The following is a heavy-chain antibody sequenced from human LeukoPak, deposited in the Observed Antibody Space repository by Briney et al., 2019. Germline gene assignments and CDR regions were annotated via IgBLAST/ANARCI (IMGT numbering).Heavy chain of an antibody. J-gene: IGHJ4*02. Sequence: GGSLRLFCAASGFTFSNYAISWVRQAPGKGLEWVSTISSSGGYTFYTDSVKGRFTISRDNSRNTVFLQTNSLRAEDTAIYYCAKVEGIRCSGGSCYSSYFDYWGQGTLVTVSS. CDR2: ISSSGGYT. D-gene: IGHD2-15*01. CDR3: AKVEGIRCSGGSCYSSYFDY. V-gene: IGHV3-23*01. CDR1: GFTFSNYA.